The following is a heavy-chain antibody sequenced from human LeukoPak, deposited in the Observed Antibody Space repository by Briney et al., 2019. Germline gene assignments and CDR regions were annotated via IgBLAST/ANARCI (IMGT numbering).Heavy chain of an antibody. Sequence: ASVKGSCKASGYTFTGYYMHWVLQAPGQGLEWMGWINPNSGGTNYAQKFQGRVTMTRDTSISTAYMELSRLRSDDTDVYCCARDQRGYGDYSDYWGQGTLVTVSS. J-gene: IGHJ4*02. CDR3: ARDQRGYGDYSDY. CDR2: INPNSGGT. D-gene: IGHD4-17*01. CDR1: GYTFTGYY. V-gene: IGHV1-2*02.